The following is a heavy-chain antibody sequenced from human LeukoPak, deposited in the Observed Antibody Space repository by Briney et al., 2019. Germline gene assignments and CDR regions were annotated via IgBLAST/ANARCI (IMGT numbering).Heavy chain of an antibody. J-gene: IGHJ3*02. Sequence: ASVKVSCKASGYIFTGYYMHWVRQAPGQGLEWMGWINPNSGDTNFAQNFQGRVTMTRDTSISTAHMELSRLTSDDTAGYYCARKGNAFDIWGQGTMVTVSS. CDR3: ARKGNAFDI. CDR1: GYIFTGYY. V-gene: IGHV1-2*02. CDR2: INPNSGDT.